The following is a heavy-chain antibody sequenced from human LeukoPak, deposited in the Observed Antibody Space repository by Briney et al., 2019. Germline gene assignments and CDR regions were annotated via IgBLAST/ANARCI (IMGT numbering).Heavy chain of an antibody. V-gene: IGHV1-18*01. CDR2: ISAYNGNT. CDR3: ARVNFGSGWINWFDP. Sequence: ASVKVSCKASGYTFTSYGISWVRQAPGQGLEWMGWISAYNGNTNYAQKLQGRVTMTTDTSTGTAYMELRSLRSDDTAVYYCARVNFGSGWINWFDPWGQGTLVTVSS. CDR1: GYTFTSYG. D-gene: IGHD6-19*01. J-gene: IGHJ5*02.